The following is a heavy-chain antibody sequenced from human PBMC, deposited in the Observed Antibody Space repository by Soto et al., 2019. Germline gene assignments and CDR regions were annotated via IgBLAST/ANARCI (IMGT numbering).Heavy chain of an antibody. Sequence: QLQLQESGSGLVKPSQTLSLTCAVSGGSISSGGYSWSWIRQPPGKGLEWIGYIYHSGSTYYNPSLKSRVSTSVDRSKNQSSLKLSSGTAANTAVSYCAIGLGKDTPMSAWGQGTLFTVSS. J-gene: IGHJ4*02. D-gene: IGHD5-18*01. CDR2: IYHSGST. CDR1: GGSISSGGYS. V-gene: IGHV4-30-2*01. CDR3: AIGLGKDTPMSA.